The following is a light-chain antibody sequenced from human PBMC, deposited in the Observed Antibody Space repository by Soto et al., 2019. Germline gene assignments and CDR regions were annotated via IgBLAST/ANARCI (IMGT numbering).Light chain of an antibody. Sequence: EIVMTQSPATLSVSPGERATLSCRASQSVSNNLARYQQKPGQAPRLLIYGASTRATGIPARFSGSGSGTEFTLTISSLQSEDFVVYYCQQYNNWPRTFGQGTKVEIK. CDR3: QQYNNWPRT. J-gene: IGKJ1*01. V-gene: IGKV3-15*01. CDR2: GAS. CDR1: QSVSNN.